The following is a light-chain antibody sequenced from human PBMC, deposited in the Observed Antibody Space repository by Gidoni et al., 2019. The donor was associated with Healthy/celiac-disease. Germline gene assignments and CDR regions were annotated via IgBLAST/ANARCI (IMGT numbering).Light chain of an antibody. J-gene: IGKJ3*01. CDR1: QSISSW. CDR2: KAS. Sequence: DIQMTQSPSTLSASVGDRVTITCRASQSISSWLAWYQQKPGKAPKLLIYKASSLESGVPSRFSGSGSGTEFTLTISSLQPDDFATYYCQQYNGGFTFXPXTKVDIK. V-gene: IGKV1-5*03. CDR3: QQYNGGFT.